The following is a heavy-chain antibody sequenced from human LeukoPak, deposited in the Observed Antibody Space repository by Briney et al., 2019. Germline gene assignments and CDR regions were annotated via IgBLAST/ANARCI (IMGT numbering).Heavy chain of an antibody. CDR2: ISAYNGNT. V-gene: IGHV1-18*01. D-gene: IGHD6-13*01. Sequence: ASVKVSRKASGYTFTSYGISWVRQAPGQGLEWMGWISAYNGNTNYAQKLQGRVTMTTDTSTSTAYMELRSLRSDDTAVYYCARDRVLRGLAAAGYWGQGTLVTVSS. CDR3: ARDRVLRGLAAAGY. J-gene: IGHJ4*02. CDR1: GYTFTSYG.